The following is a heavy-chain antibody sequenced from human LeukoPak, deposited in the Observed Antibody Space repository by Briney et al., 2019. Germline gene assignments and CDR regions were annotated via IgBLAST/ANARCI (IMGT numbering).Heavy chain of an antibody. CDR1: GFTFSNYD. CDR3: ARAAASIAEYFQH. J-gene: IGHJ1*01. CDR2: IRYDGTDK. Sequence: PGGSLRLSCAASGFTFSNYDMHWVRQAPGKGLEWVAFIRYDGTDKYYADSVKGRLTISRDNFKNTLYLQMNSLRAEDTAVYYCARAAASIAEYFQHWGQGTLVTVSS. V-gene: IGHV3-30*02. D-gene: IGHD2-2*01.